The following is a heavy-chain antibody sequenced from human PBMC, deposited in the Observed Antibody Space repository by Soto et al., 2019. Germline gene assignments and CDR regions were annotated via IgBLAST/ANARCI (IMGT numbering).Heavy chain of an antibody. CDR1: GFTFSSYS. CDR2: ISSSSSTI. CDR3: ARGRSNQYESSPPPKFDP. D-gene: IGHD2-8*01. V-gene: IGHV3-48*02. Sequence: GGSLRLSCAASGFTFSSYSMNWVRQAPGKGLEWVSYISSSSSTIYYADSVKGRLTISRDNAKNALYLQMNSLRDEDTAVYYCARGRSNQYESSPPPKFDPWGRGTLVTVSS. J-gene: IGHJ5*02.